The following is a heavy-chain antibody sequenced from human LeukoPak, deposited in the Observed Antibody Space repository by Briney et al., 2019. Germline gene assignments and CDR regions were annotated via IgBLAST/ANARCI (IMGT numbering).Heavy chain of an antibody. J-gene: IGHJ4*02. V-gene: IGHV1-69*05. D-gene: IGHD3-22*01. CDR1: GGTFSSYA. CDR3: ARGNYYDSSGYFD. Sequence: SVKVSCKASGGTFSSYAVSWVRQAPGQGLEWMGRIIPMFGSTNYAQSFQSRLTITMDKSTTTAYMELSSLRFEDTAMYYCARGNYYDSSGYFDWGQGTLVTVSS. CDR2: IIPMFGST.